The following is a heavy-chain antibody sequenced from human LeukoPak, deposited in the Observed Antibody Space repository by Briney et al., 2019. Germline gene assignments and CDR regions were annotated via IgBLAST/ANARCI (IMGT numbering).Heavy chain of an antibody. CDR1: GFTFSSFG. V-gene: IGHV3-30*02. CDR3: AKGGKYDILTGYRRSRLLGDY. Sequence: GGSLRLSCAASGFTFSSFGMHWVRQAPGKGLEWVAFIRFDGSNKYYADSVKGRFTISRDNSKNTLYLQMSSLRAVDTAVYYCAKGGKYDILTGYRRSRLLGDYWGQGTLVTVSS. J-gene: IGHJ4*02. D-gene: IGHD3-9*01. CDR2: IRFDGSNK.